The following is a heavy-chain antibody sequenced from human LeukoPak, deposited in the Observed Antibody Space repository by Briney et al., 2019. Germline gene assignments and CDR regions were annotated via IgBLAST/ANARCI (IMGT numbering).Heavy chain of an antibody. D-gene: IGHD3-22*01. J-gene: IGHJ4*02. Sequence: GGSLRLSCAASGLIFSDYYMTWIRQTPGKGLEWLSYISDSGSTINYADSVKGRLTISRDNAKKSLFLQMNSLRADGTAVYYCAIYYDSSGSIDHWGQGTLVTVSS. CDR2: ISDSGSTI. CDR1: GLIFSDYY. V-gene: IGHV3-11*01. CDR3: AIYYDSSGSIDH.